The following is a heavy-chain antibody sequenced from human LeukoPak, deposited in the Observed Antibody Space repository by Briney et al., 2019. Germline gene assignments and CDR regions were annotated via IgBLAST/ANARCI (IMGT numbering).Heavy chain of an antibody. CDR2: ISSSSSYI. CDR3: ARDANIAVAGTVSFDY. D-gene: IGHD6-19*01. V-gene: IGHV3-21*01. J-gene: IGHJ4*02. Sequence: PGGSLRLSCAASGFTFSSYSMNWVRQAPGKGLEWVPSISSSSSYIYYADSVKGRFTISRDNAKNSLYLQMNSLRAEDTAVYYCARDANIAVAGTVSFDYWGQGTLVTVSS. CDR1: GFTFSSYS.